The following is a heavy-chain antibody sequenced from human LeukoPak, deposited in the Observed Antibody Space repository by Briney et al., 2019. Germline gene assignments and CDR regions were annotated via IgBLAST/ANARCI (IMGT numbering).Heavy chain of an antibody. Sequence: ASVKVSCKASGYTFTGYFMHWVRQAPGQGLEWMGFVNPNSGGTNYAQKFQGRVTMTRDTSISTAYMELSRLRSDDTAVYYCARGSGITIFGVDLFDYWGQGTLVTVSS. CDR1: GYTFTGYF. CDR2: VNPNSGGT. CDR3: ARGSGITIFGVDLFDY. J-gene: IGHJ4*02. V-gene: IGHV1-2*02. D-gene: IGHD3-3*01.